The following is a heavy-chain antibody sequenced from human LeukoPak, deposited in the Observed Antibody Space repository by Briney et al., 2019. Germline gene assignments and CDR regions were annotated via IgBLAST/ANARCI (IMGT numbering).Heavy chain of an antibody. V-gene: IGHV3-23*01. D-gene: IGHD3-10*01. J-gene: IGHJ4*02. CDR1: GFTFSSYA. Sequence: PGGSLRLSCAVSGFTFSSYAMSWVRQAPGKGLEWVSAISGSGGSTYYADSVKGRFTISRDNSKNTLYLQMNSLRAEDTAVYYCATPPWWFGELSDYWGQGTLVTVSS. CDR3: ATPPWWFGELSDY. CDR2: ISGSGGST.